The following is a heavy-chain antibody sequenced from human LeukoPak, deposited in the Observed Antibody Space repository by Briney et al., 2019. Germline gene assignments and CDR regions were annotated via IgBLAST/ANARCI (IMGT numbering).Heavy chain of an antibody. CDR3: AREGRYYYGSGSYSNWFDP. CDR2: INAGNGNT. D-gene: IGHD3-10*01. CDR1: GYTFTSYA. J-gene: IGHJ5*02. Sequence: ASVKVSCKASGYTFTSYAMHWVRQAPGQRLEGMGWINAGNGNTKYSQKFQGRVTITRDTSASTAYMELSSLRSEDTAVYYCAREGRYYYGSGSYSNWFDPWGQGTLVTVSS. V-gene: IGHV1-3*01.